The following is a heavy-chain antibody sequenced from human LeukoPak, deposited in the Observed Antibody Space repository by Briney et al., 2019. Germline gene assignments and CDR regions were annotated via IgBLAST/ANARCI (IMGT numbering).Heavy chain of an antibody. J-gene: IGHJ4*02. CDR1: GYNFATYY. V-gene: IGHV5-51*01. CDR2: IYSGDSDA. CDR3: ARGFWGNLDS. Sequence: GESLKISCKVSGYNFATYYIAWVRQMPGKGLEWMGIIYSGDSDARYSPSFQGQVTVSVDKSINTAYLQWSSLQASDTAMYYCARGFWGNLDSWGQGTLVTVSS. D-gene: IGHD7-27*01.